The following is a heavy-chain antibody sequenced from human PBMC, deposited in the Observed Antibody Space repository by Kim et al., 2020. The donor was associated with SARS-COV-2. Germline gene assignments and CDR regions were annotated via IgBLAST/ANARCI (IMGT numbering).Heavy chain of an antibody. J-gene: IGHJ4*02. Sequence: LKSRVTISVDTSKNQFSLKLSSVTAADTAVYYCARHSRHCSGGSCYPLDYWGQGTLVTVSS. D-gene: IGHD2-15*01. V-gene: IGHV4-39*01. CDR3: ARHSRHCSGGSCYPLDY.